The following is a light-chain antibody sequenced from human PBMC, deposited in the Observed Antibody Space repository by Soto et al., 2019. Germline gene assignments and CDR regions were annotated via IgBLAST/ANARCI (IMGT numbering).Light chain of an antibody. CDR2: DAS. Sequence: EIVLTQSPSTLSLSPVERSTRSCMASQSVTRYLAWYQQKCGQAPRLLIYDASNRATGIPARFSGSGSGTDFTLTISSLEPEDFAVYYCQQRSNWPRTFGQGTKVDIK. V-gene: IGKV3-11*01. J-gene: IGKJ1*01. CDR1: QSVTRY. CDR3: QQRSNWPRT.